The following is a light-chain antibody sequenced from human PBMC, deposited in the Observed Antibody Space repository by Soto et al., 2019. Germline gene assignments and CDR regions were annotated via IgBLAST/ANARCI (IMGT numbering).Light chain of an antibody. CDR2: DAS. Sequence: DITLTHSPSTLSASLLDRVTIXLLARQTITRWMAWYQQKPGKAPKLLIYDASTLESGVPSRFSGSRSGTEFTLTISSLQPDDFATYYCQQYNSYSWTFGQGTKVDNK. J-gene: IGKJ1*01. CDR3: QQYNSYSWT. V-gene: IGKV1-5*01. CDR1: QTITRW.